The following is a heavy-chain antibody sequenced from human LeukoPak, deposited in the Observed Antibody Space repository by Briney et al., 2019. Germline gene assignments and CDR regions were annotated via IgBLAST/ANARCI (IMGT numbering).Heavy chain of an antibody. J-gene: IGHJ4*02. Sequence: SETLSLTCAAYGGSFSGYYWSWIRQPPGKGLEWIGEINHSGSTNYNPSLKSRVTISVDTSKNQFSLRLSSVTAADTALYFCARRAGLHSLDYWDQGTLVTVSS. D-gene: IGHD4-4*01. V-gene: IGHV4-34*01. CDR3: ARRAGLHSLDY. CDR2: INHSGST. CDR1: GGSFSGYY.